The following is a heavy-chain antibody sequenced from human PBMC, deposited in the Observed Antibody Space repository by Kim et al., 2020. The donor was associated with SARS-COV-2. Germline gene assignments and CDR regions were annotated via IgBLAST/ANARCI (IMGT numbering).Heavy chain of an antibody. J-gene: IGHJ4*02. CDR3: ARGGYSYALYFDY. V-gene: IGHV6-1*01. Sequence: YAVSVKSRITIHPDTSKNQFSLQLNSVTPEDTAVYYCARGGYSYALYFDYWGQGTLVTVSS. D-gene: IGHD5-18*01.